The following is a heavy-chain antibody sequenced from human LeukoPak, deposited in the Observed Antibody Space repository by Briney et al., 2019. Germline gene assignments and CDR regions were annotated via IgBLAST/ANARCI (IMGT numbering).Heavy chain of an antibody. D-gene: IGHD3-10*01. V-gene: IGHV4-59*12. CDR2: IYYSGST. CDR1: GGSISSYY. J-gene: IGHJ4*02. Sequence: SETLSLTCTVSGGSISSYYWSWIRQPPGKGLEWIGYIYYSGSTNYNPSLKSRVTISVDTSKNQFSLKLSSVTAADTAVYYCLMVQGVIRDYWGQGTLVTVSS. CDR3: LMVQGVIRDY.